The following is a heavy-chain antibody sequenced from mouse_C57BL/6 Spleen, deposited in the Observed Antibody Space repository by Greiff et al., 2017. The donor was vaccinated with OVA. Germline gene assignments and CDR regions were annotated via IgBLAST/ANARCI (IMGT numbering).Heavy chain of an antibody. V-gene: IGHV5-17*01. CDR1: GFTFSDYG. J-gene: IGHJ3*01. D-gene: IGHD4-1*01. CDR2: ISRGSSTI. CDR3: AHWDRFAY. Sequence: DVKLVESGGGLVKPGGSLKLSCAASGFTFSDYGMHWVRQAPEKGLEWVAYISRGSSTIYYADTVKGRFTISRDNAKNTLCLQLTSLRSEDTAMYDCAHWDRFAYWGQGTLVTVSA.